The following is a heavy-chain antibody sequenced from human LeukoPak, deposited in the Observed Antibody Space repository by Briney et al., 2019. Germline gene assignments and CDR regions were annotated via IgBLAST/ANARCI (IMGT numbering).Heavy chain of an antibody. V-gene: IGHV4-34*01. CDR3: AGVWGSYRYTSHFDY. D-gene: IGHD3-16*02. Sequence: SETLSLTCAVYGGSFSGYYWSWIRQPPGKGVEWSGEINHSGSTNYNPFLKSRVTISVDTSKNQFSLKLSSVTAADTAVYYCAGVWGSYRYTSHFDYWGQGTLVTVSS. J-gene: IGHJ4*02. CDR2: INHSGST. CDR1: GGSFSGYY.